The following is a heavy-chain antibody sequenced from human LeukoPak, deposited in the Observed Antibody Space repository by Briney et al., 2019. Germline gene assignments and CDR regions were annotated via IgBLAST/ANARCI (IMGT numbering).Heavy chain of an antibody. CDR3: ARLSTYDYVWGSYRYGTNWFDP. Sequence: SETLSLTCTVSGGSISSYYWSWIRQPPGKGLEWVGYIYYSGSTNYNPSLKSRVTISVDTSKYQFSLKLSSVTAADTAVYYCARLSTYDYVWGSYRYGTNWFDPWGQGTLVTVSS. D-gene: IGHD3-16*02. J-gene: IGHJ5*02. V-gene: IGHV4-59*01. CDR2: IYYSGST. CDR1: GGSISSYY.